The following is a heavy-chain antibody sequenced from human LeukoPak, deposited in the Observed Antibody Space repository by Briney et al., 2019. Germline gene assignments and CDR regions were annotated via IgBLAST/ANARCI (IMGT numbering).Heavy chain of an antibody. V-gene: IGHV3-23*01. CDR3: AQYLAPYYDILTGYEPFDDY. CDR1: GFTFSSYG. CDR2: ISGSGGST. Sequence: GGSLRLSCAASGFTFSSYGMHWVRQAPGRGLEWVSAISGSGGSTYYADSVKGRFTTSRDNSKNTLYLQMNSLRAEDTAVYYCAQYLAPYYDILTGYEPFDDYWGQGTLVTVSS. J-gene: IGHJ4*02. D-gene: IGHD3-9*01.